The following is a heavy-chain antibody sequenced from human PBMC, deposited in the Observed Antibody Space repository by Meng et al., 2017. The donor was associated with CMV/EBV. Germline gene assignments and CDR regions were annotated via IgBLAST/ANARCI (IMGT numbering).Heavy chain of an antibody. Sequence: ASVKVSCKASGYTFTSYGISWVRQAPGQGLEWMGWISAYNGNTNYAQKLQGRVTMTTDTSTSTAYMELRSLRSDDTAVYYCARVPDCWSGLDDGMDVWGQGTTVTVSS. CDR1: GYTFTSYG. V-gene: IGHV1-18*01. J-gene: IGHJ6*02. D-gene: IGHD3-3*01. CDR2: ISAYNGNT. CDR3: ARVPDCWSGLDDGMDV.